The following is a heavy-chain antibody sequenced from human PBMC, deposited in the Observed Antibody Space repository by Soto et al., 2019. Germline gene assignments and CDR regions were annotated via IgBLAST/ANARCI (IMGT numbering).Heavy chain of an antibody. CDR1: GGSMRNYY. V-gene: IGHV4-59*01. Sequence: SETLSLTCSVSGGSMRNYYWNWIRQPPDRGLEWIGYVYHSGSTNYNPSLKSRVSMSVDVSRNHFSLTLHSVTAADTAVYFCTSSYSTSSSPDYWGQGTLVTV. D-gene: IGHD6-6*01. CDR2: VYHSGST. J-gene: IGHJ4*02. CDR3: TSSYSTSSSPDY.